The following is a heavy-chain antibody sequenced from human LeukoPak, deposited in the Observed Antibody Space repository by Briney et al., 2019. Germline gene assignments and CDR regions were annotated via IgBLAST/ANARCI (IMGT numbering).Heavy chain of an antibody. CDR2: IYYSGST. J-gene: IGHJ3*02. CDR3: ARASYDILTGYTQDHAFDI. D-gene: IGHD3-9*01. Sequence: SETLSLTCTVSGGSISSYYWSWIRQPPGKGLEWIGYIYYSGSTNYNPSLKSRVTISVDTSKNQFSLKLSSVTAADTAVYYCARASYDILTGYTQDHAFDIWGQGTMVTVSS. V-gene: IGHV4-59*01. CDR1: GGSISSYY.